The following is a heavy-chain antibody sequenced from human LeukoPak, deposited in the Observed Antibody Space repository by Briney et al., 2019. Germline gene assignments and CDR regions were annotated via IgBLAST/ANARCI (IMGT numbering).Heavy chain of an antibody. CDR2: IYYSGST. CDR3: ARAVLYDYVWGSYRSVGEDYFDY. V-gene: IGHV4-28*03. CDR1: GYSISSSNW. J-gene: IGHJ4*02. D-gene: IGHD3-16*02. Sequence: SDTLSLTCAVSGYSISSSNWWGWILQPPGKGLEWIGYIYYSGSTYYNPSLKSRATMSVDPSRNQFSLKLSSVTAADTAVYYCARAVLYDYVWGSYRSVGEDYFDYWGQGTLVTVSS.